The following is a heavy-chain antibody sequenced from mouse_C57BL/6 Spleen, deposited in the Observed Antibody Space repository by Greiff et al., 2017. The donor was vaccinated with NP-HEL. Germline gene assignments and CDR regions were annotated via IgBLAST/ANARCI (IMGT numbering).Heavy chain of an antibody. V-gene: IGHV1-50*01. D-gene: IGHD1-1*01. CDR3: ARRPILLRNFDY. Sequence: QVHVKQSGAELVKPGASVKLSCKASGYTFTSYWMQWVKQRPGQGLEWIGEIDPSDSYTNYNQKFKGKATLTVDTSSSTAYMQLSSLTSEDSAVYYCARRPILLRNFDYWGQGTTLTVSS. J-gene: IGHJ2*01. CDR2: IDPSDSYT. CDR1: GYTFTSYW.